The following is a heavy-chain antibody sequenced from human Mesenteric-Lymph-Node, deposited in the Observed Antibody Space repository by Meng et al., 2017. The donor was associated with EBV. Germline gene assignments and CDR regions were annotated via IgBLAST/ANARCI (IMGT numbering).Heavy chain of an antibody. J-gene: IGHJ4*02. CDR1: GFTFSNYW. CDR3: AGHSSGRLQ. V-gene: IGHV3-74*01. Sequence: EVQLVESXGGLVQPGGSLRLSCAASGFTFSNYWMYWVRQAPGKGLVWVSRISNDGSSTNYADSVKGRFTISRDNAKNTLFLQMNSLRAEDTAVYYCAGHSSGRLQGGQGTLVTVSS. D-gene: IGHD3-22*01. CDR2: ISNDGSST.